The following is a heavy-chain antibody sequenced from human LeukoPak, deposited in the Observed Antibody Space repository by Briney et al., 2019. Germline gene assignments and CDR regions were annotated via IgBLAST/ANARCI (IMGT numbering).Heavy chain of an antibody. CDR1: GYTFTGYY. D-gene: IGHD2-21*02. V-gene: IGHV1-2*02. J-gene: IGHJ3*02. Sequence: ASVKVSCKASGYTFTGYYMHWVLQAPGQGLESMGWINPNSGGTNYAQKFQGRVTMTRDTSISTAYMELSRLRSDDTAVYYCARDLTIVVVTAGGAFDIWGQGTMVTVSS. CDR2: INPNSGGT. CDR3: ARDLTIVVVTAGGAFDI.